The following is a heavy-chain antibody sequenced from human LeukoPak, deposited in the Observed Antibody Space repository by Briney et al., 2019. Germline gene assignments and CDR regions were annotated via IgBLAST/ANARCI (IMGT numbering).Heavy chain of an antibody. Sequence: GGSLRLSCAASGFTFSSYSMNWVRQAPGKGLEWVSSITSSSYIYYADSVKGRFTISRDNAKNSLYLQMNSLRAEDTAVYYCARDLDLYGDYWGQGTLVTVSS. D-gene: IGHD3/OR15-3a*01. CDR1: GFTFSSYS. CDR2: ITSSSYI. J-gene: IGHJ4*02. CDR3: ARDLDLYGDY. V-gene: IGHV3-21*01.